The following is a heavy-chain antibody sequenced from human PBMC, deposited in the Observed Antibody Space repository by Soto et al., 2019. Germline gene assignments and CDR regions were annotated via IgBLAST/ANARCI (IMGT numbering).Heavy chain of an antibody. V-gene: IGHV3-15*01. CDR1: GFTFSHAW. D-gene: IGHD2-15*01. J-gene: IGHJ5*02. CDR3: CVVKRLDQYSTSGYWFDP. Sequence: GGSLRLSCAASGFTFSHAWMSWVRQAPGKGLEWVGRIKSKADGETKDYGAPVRGRFTISRDDAKDTLYLQMNSLRVEDTAVYYCCVVKRLDQYSTSGYWFDPWGPGTLVTVSS. CDR2: IKSKADGETK.